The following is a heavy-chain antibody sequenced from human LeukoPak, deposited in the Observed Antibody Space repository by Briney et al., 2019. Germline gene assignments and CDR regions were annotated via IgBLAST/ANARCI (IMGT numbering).Heavy chain of an antibody. CDR3: ARSHQLLGYGMDV. D-gene: IGHD2-2*01. CDR1: GFTFSSYW. V-gene: IGHV3-7*01. J-gene: IGHJ6*02. CDR2: IKQDGSEK. Sequence: GGSLRLSCAASGFTFSSYWMSWVRQAPGKGLEWVANIKQDGSEKYCVDSVKGRFTISRDNAKNSLYLQMNSLRAEDTAVYYCARSHQLLGYGMDVWGQGTTVTVSS.